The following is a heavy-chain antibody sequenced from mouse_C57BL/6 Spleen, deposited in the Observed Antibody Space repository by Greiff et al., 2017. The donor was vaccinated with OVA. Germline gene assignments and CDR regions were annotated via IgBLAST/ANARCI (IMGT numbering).Heavy chain of an antibody. Sequence: DVKLVESGGGLVKPGGSLKLSCAASGFTFSDYGMHWVRQAPEKGLEWVAYISSGSSTIYYADTVKGRFTISRDNAKNTLFLQMTSLRSEDTAMYYCARQDYDDWFAYWGQGTLVTVSA. D-gene: IGHD2-4*01. CDR2: ISSGSSTI. V-gene: IGHV5-17*01. J-gene: IGHJ3*01. CDR3: ARQDYDDWFAY. CDR1: GFTFSDYG.